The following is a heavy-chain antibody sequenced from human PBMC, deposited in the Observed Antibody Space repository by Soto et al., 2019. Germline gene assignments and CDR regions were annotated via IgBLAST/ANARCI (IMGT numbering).Heavy chain of an antibody. D-gene: IGHD1-26*01. CDR2: ISGSGGNT. Sequence: EVQLLESGGDLVQPGGSLRLSCAASGFTFSSYAMNWVRQAPGKGLERVSAISGSGGNTFYADSVKGRFTISRDNSKNTRFLQMHSLRAEDTAIYYCAMLNSGSYSYHGMDVWGQGTTVTVSS. J-gene: IGHJ6*02. CDR3: AMLNSGSYSYHGMDV. V-gene: IGHV3-23*01. CDR1: GFTFSSYA.